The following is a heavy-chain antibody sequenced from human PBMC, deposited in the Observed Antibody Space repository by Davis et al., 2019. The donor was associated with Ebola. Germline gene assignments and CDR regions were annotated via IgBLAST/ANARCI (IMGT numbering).Heavy chain of an antibody. Sequence: PGGSLRLSCAASGFTFSSYSMNWVRQAPGKALEWVSSISSDSDYIYYADSAKGRFTISRDNAKNSLFLQMNSLRAEDTAVYYCARVGSDSSGLDYWGQGTLVTVSS. CDR3: ARVGSDSSGLDY. J-gene: IGHJ4*02. CDR1: GFTFSSYS. V-gene: IGHV3-21*04. D-gene: IGHD3-22*01. CDR2: ISSDSDYI.